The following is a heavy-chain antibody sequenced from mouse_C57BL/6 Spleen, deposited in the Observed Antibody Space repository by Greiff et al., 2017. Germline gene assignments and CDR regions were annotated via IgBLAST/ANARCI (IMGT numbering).Heavy chain of an antibody. CDR3: ARSTMVTTRDWYFDV. D-gene: IGHD2-2*01. J-gene: IGHJ1*03. Sequence: VQLQQPGAELVKPGASVKLSCKASGYTFTSYWMHWVKQRPGRGLEWIGRIDPNSGGTKYNEKFKSKATLTVDKPSSTAYMQLSSLTSEDSAVYYGARSTMVTTRDWYFDVWGTGTTVTVSS. CDR2: IDPNSGGT. CDR1: GYTFTSYW. V-gene: IGHV1-72*01.